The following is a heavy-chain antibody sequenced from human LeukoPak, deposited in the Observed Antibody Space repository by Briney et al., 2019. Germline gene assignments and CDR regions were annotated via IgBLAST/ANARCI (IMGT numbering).Heavy chain of an antibody. CDR2: IRYDGSNK. J-gene: IGHJ4*02. CDR1: GFTFSSYG. Sequence: GGSLRLSCAASGFTFSSYGMHWVRQAPGKGLEWVAFIRYDGSNKYYADSVKGRFTISRDNSKNTLYLQMNSLRAEVTAVSYCAKTTAVTGRVFDYWGQGTLVTVSS. D-gene: IGHD6-19*01. V-gene: IGHV3-30*02. CDR3: AKTTAVTGRVFDY.